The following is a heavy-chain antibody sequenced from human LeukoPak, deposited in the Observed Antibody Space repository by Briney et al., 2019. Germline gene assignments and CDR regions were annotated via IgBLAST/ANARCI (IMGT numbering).Heavy chain of an antibody. J-gene: IGHJ6*02. Sequence: GGSLRLSCAASGFTFSSYAMSWVRQAPGKGLKWVSAISGSGGSTYYADSVKGRFTISRDNSKNTLYLQMNSLRAEDTAVYYCAKETTVTTYYYYYGMDVWGQGTTVTVSS. V-gene: IGHV3-23*01. CDR3: AKETTVTTYYYYYGMDV. CDR1: GFTFSSYA. D-gene: IGHD4-17*01. CDR2: ISGSGGST.